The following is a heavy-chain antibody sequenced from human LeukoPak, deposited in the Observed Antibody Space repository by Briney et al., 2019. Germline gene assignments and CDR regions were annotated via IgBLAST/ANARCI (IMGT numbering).Heavy chain of an antibody. D-gene: IGHD6-13*01. Sequence: GGSLRLSCAASGFTFSSYDMHWVRQATGKGLEWVSAIGTAGDTYYPGSVKGRFTISRENAKNSLYLQMNSLRAGDTAVYYCARVTGAIASSSWYSPTGDWYFDLWGRGTLVTVSS. CDR3: ARVTGAIASSSWYSPTGDWYFDL. J-gene: IGHJ2*01. CDR2: IGTAGDT. CDR1: GFTFSSYD. V-gene: IGHV3-13*01.